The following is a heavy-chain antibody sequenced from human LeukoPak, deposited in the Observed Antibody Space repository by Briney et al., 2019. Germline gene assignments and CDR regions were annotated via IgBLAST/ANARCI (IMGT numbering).Heavy chain of an antibody. CDR3: ARLEVAAAEGFDP. D-gene: IGHD6-13*01. CDR2: INHSGST. Sequence: SETLSLTCAVYGGSFSGYYWSWIRQPPGKGLEWIGEINHSGSTNYNPSLKSRVTISVDTSKNQFSLKLSSVTAADTAVYYCARLEVAAAEGFDPWGQGTLVTVSS. CDR1: GGSFSGYY. V-gene: IGHV4-34*01. J-gene: IGHJ5*02.